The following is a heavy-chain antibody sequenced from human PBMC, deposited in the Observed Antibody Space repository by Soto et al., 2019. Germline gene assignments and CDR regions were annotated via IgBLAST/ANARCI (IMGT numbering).Heavy chain of an antibody. CDR1: GFTISSAW. CDR3: TTGSVEGY. Sequence: EVQLVESGGGLVKPGGSLRLSCAASGFTISSAWMNWVRQAPGKGLEWVGRIKTKTQGETTDYAAPVKGRFTISRDDSENTLSLQMNSLRIGDTAVYYCTTGSVEGYWGQGTLVTVSS. V-gene: IGHV3-15*07. J-gene: IGHJ4*02. CDR2: IKTKTQGETT. D-gene: IGHD1-26*01.